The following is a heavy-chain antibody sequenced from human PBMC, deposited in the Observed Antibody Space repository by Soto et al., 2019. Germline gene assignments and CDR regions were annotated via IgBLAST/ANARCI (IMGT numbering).Heavy chain of an antibody. Sequence: ASETLSLTCAVYGGSFSGYYWSWIRQPPGKGLEWIGEINHSGSTNYNPSLKSRVTISVDTSKNQFSLKLSSVTAADTAVYYCARDPFDSSGYYYATYYYGMDVWGQGTTVTVSS. V-gene: IGHV4-34*01. CDR3: ARDPFDSSGYYYATYYYGMDV. CDR2: INHSGST. D-gene: IGHD3-22*01. CDR1: GGSFSGYY. J-gene: IGHJ6*02.